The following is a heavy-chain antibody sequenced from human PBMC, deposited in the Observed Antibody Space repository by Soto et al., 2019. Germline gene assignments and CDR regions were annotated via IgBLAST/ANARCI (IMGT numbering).Heavy chain of an antibody. CDR1: GYSFTSYW. J-gene: IGHJ6*02. Sequence: PGESLKISCKGSGYSFTSYWIGWVRQMPGKGLEWMGIIYPGDSDTRYSPSFQGQVTISADKSISTAYLQWSSLKASDTAMYYCARHVGPYGDYVYYGMDVWGQGTTVTVSS. V-gene: IGHV5-51*01. CDR2: IYPGDSDT. CDR3: ARHVGPYGDYVYYGMDV. D-gene: IGHD4-17*01.